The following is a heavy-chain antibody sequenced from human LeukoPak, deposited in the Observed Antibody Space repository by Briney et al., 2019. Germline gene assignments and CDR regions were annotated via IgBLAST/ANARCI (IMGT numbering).Heavy chain of an antibody. D-gene: IGHD6-19*01. CDR3: AREGSKGIAVAGTFDY. CDR1: GGTFSSYA. Sequence: ASVKVSCKASGGTFSSYAISWVRQAPGQGLEWMGGIIPIFGTANYAQKFQGRVTITADESTSTAYMELSSLRSEDTAVYYCAREGSKGIAVAGTFDYWGQGTLVTVSS. CDR2: IIPIFGTA. V-gene: IGHV1-69*13. J-gene: IGHJ4*02.